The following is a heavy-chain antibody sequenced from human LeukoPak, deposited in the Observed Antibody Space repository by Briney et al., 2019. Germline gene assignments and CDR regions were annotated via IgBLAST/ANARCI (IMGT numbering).Heavy chain of an antibody. J-gene: IGHJ5*02. CDR1: GFTLSSYA. D-gene: IGHD6-13*01. CDR3: AKDTAGYSSSWEGWFDP. CDR2: ISGSGGST. Sequence: GGSLRLSCAASGFTLSSYAMSWVRQAPGKGLEWVSAISGSGGSTYYADSVKGRFTISRDNSKNTLYLQMNSLRAEDTAVYYCAKDTAGYSSSWEGWFDPWGQGTLVTVSS. V-gene: IGHV3-23*01.